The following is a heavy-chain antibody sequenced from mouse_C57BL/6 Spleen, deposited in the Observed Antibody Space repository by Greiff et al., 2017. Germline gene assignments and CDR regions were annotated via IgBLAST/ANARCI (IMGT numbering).Heavy chain of an antibody. D-gene: IGHD2-3*01. J-gene: IGHJ4*01. CDR3: ARPRVYDGYYDAMDY. CDR2: ISSGSSTI. Sequence: EVQLVESGGGLVKPGGSLKLSCAASGFTFSDYGMHWVRQAPEKGLEWVAYISSGSSTIYYADTVKGRFTISRDNAKNTLFLQMTSLRSEDTAMYYCARPRVYDGYYDAMDYWGQGTSVTVSS. CDR1: GFTFSDYG. V-gene: IGHV5-17*01.